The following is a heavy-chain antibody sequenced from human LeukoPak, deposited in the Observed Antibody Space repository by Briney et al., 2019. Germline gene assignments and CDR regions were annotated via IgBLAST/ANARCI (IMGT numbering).Heavy chain of an antibody. CDR3: AIRTGYYGNYYYYGMDV. CDR1: GGSFSGYY. V-gene: IGHV4-34*01. CDR2: INHSGST. Sequence: PSETLSLTCAVYGGSFSGYYWSWIRQPPGKGLEWIGEINHSGSTNYNPSLKSRVTISVDTSNNQFSLKLSSVTAADTAVYYCAIRTGYYGNYYYYGMDVWGKGTTVTVSS. J-gene: IGHJ6*04. D-gene: IGHD3/OR15-3a*01.